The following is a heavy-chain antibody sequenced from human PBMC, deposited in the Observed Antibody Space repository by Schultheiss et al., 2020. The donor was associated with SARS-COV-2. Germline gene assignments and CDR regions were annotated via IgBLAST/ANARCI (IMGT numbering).Heavy chain of an antibody. V-gene: IGHV5-51*01. D-gene: IGHD1-20*01. J-gene: IGHJ4*02. Sequence: GGSLRLSCKGSGYSFTSYWIGWVRQMPGKGLEWMGIIYPGDSDTRYSPSFQGQVTISADKSISTAYLQWSSLKASDTAMYYCARLGGYNWNRPFYYFDYWGQGTLVTVSS. CDR3: ARLGGYNWNRPFYYFDY. CDR2: IYPGDSDT. CDR1: GYSFTSYW.